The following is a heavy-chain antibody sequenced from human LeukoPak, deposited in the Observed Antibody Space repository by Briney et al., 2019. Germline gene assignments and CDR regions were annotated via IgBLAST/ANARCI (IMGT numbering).Heavy chain of an antibody. Sequence: PGESLKISCKGSGYSFTSYWIGWVRQMPGKGLECMGIIYPGDSDTRYSPSFQGQVTISADKSISTAYLQWSSLKASDTAMYYCASAPYSSGWAFDYWGQGTLVTVSS. D-gene: IGHD6-19*01. CDR3: ASAPYSSGWAFDY. V-gene: IGHV5-51*01. J-gene: IGHJ4*02. CDR2: IYPGDSDT. CDR1: GYSFTSYW.